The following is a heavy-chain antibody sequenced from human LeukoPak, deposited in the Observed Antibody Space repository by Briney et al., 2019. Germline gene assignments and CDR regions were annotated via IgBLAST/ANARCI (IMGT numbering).Heavy chain of an antibody. D-gene: IGHD3-9*01. V-gene: IGHV4-4*07. CDR1: GGSISSYY. CDR3: ARARYDILTGYYIKDY. Sequence: SETLSLTCTVSGGSISSYYWSWIRQPAGKGLEWIGRIYTSGSTNYNPSLKSRVTMSVDTSKNQFSLKLSSVTAADTAVYYCARARYDILTGYYIKDYWGQGTLVTVSS. J-gene: IGHJ4*02. CDR2: IYTSGST.